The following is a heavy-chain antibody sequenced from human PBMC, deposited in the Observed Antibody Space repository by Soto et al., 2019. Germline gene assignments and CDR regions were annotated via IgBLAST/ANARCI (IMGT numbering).Heavy chain of an antibody. J-gene: IGHJ4*02. Sequence: ASVKVSCKASGYIITNYYIHWVRQAPGEGLEWMGWISAYNGNTNYAQKLQGRVTMTTDTSTSTAYMELRSLRSDDTAVYYCARSFGVAAAGPFDYWGQGTLVTVSS. V-gene: IGHV1-18*04. CDR2: ISAYNGNT. D-gene: IGHD6-13*01. CDR1: GYIITNYY. CDR3: ARSFGVAAAGPFDY.